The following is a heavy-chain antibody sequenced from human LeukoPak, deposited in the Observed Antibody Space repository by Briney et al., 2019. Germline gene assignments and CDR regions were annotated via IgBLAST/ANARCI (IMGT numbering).Heavy chain of an antibody. CDR2: IYWNDDK. Sequence: VPSPTLVNPTQTLTLTCTLTGVSVSTSGGVVGCVLQPPGKAPEWLALIYWNDDKRYSPSLTSRLTITRDTSKNQVVLTMTNMDPVDTATYYCAHRTSVTSVDYWGQGTLVTVSS. CDR1: GVSVSTSGGV. V-gene: IGHV2-5*01. D-gene: IGHD4-17*01. CDR3: AHRTSVTSVDY. J-gene: IGHJ4*02.